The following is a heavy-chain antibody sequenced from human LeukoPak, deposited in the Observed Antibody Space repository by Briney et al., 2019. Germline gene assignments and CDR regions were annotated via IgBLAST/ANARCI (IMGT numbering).Heavy chain of an antibody. V-gene: IGHV4-34*01. Sequence: SETLSLTCAVYGGSFSNYYWTWVRQPPGKGLEWIGEINPGGRTNYNPSLKSRVTISVDTSKIQISLKLNSVTAADTAVYYCARRLKTVVAEFYFDSWGQGTLVTVSS. CDR3: ARRLKTVVAEFYFDS. J-gene: IGHJ4*02. CDR1: GGSFSNYY. D-gene: IGHD3-22*01. CDR2: INPGGRT.